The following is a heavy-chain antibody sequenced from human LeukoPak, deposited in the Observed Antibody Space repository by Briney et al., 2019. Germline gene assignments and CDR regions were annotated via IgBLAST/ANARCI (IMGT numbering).Heavy chain of an antibody. CDR3: ARDSAYCSSTSCVGDAFDI. D-gene: IGHD2-2*01. CDR2: IKQDGSEK. V-gene: IGHV3-7*03. J-gene: IGHJ3*02. Sequence: GGSLRLSCAASGFTFSRNWMSWVRQAPGKGLKWVANIKQDGSEKNYVDSVKGRFTISRDNAKNSLYLQMNSLRAEDTAVYYCARDSAYCSSTSCVGDAFDIWGQGTMVTVSS. CDR1: GFTFSRNW.